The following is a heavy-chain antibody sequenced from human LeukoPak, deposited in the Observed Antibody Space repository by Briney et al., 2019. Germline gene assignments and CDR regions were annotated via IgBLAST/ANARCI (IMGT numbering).Heavy chain of an antibody. V-gene: IGHV4-30-2*01. CDR2: IYHSGST. CDR3: ARGRAAAGTFDY. D-gene: IGHD6-13*01. J-gene: IGHJ4*02. Sequence: SETLSLTCTVSGGSISSGGYSWSWIRQPPGKGLEWIGYIYHSGSTYYNPSLKSRVTISVDRSKNQFSLKLSSVTAADTAVYYCARGRAAAGTFDYWGQGTLVTVSS. CDR1: GGSISSGGYS.